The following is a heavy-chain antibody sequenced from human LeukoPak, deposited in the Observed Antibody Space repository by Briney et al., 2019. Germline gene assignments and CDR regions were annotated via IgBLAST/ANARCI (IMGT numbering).Heavy chain of an antibody. D-gene: IGHD5-12*01. J-gene: IGHJ4*02. V-gene: IGHV3-23*01. CDR1: GFTFSSYA. CDR2: ISGSGGST. Sequence: GGSLRLSCAASGFTFSSYAMSWVRQAPGKGLEWASAISGSGGSTYYADSVKGRFTISRDNSKNTLYLQMNSLRAEDTAVHYCAKVGHIVATICYFDYWGQGTLVTVSS. CDR3: AKVGHIVATICYFDY.